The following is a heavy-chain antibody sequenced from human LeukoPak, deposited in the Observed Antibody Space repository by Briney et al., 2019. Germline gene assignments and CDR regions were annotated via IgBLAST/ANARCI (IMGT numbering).Heavy chain of an antibody. J-gene: IGHJ3*02. D-gene: IGHD1-14*01. Sequence: GGSLRLSCAASGFTFSSFDMTWVRQAPGKGLEWVSTISVSATNTYYADSVKGRFTIARDNSKNSLLLQMNSLIAQDTAVYYCARYTTSRAFDIWGQGTMVTVSS. CDR3: ARYTTSRAFDI. CDR1: GFTFSSFD. V-gene: IGHV3-23*01. CDR2: ISVSATNT.